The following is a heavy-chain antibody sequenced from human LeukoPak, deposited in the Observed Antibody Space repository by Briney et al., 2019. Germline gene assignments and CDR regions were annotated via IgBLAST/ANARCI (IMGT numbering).Heavy chain of an antibody. CDR2: IIPIFGTA. CDR3: ARDLTTVTTGDAFDI. CDR1: GGTFSSYA. D-gene: IGHD4-17*01. J-gene: IGHJ3*02. V-gene: IGHV1-69*01. Sequence: SVKVSCKASGGTFSSYAISWVRQAPGQGLEWMGGIIPIFGTANYAQKFQGRVTITADESTSTAYMELSSLRSEDTAVYYCARDLTTVTTGDAFDIWGQGTMVTVSS.